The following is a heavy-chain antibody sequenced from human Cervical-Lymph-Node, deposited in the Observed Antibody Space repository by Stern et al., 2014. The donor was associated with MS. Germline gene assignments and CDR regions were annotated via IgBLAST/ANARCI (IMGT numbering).Heavy chain of an antibody. V-gene: IGHV1-69*01. CDR2: IIPIVGTA. Sequence: MQLVESWAEVKKPGSSVKVSCTASGGTFSSYAINWVRQAPGQGLEWLGRIIPIVGTANYAPRFQGRVQLNAAECASTAYMQQSSLRSEDTAVDYCARDRRQYDPSGGYYFDSWGQGTLVTVSS. CDR1: GGTFSSYA. CDR3: ARDRRQYDPSGGYYFDS. J-gene: IGHJ4*02. D-gene: IGHD3-22*01.